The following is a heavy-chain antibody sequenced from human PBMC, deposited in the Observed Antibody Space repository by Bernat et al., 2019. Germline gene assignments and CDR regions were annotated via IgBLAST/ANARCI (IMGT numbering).Heavy chain of an antibody. CDR2: INSDGSST. Sequence: EVQLVESGGGLVQPGGSLRLSCAASGFTFSTYWMHWVRQAPGKGLVWVSRINSDGSSTNYGDSVKGRFTISRDNARNTLYLQMNSLRAEDTAVYYCVREERAYYWSDHSTFDTWGQGTMVTVS. V-gene: IGHV3-74*01. D-gene: IGHD1-1*01. CDR3: VREERAYYWSDHSTFDT. CDR1: GFTFSTYW. J-gene: IGHJ3*02.